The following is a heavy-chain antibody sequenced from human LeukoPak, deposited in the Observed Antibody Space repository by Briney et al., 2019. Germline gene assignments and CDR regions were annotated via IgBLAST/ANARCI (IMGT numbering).Heavy chain of an antibody. Sequence: SETLSLTCTVSGASISSNYWSWIRQSPGKELEWIAYINNNGRINYNPSLKSRVTISADTSKNQFSLNVRSVTAADTAVYYCARSAGWYDYWGQGTQVTVFS. J-gene: IGHJ4*02. CDR3: ARSAGWYDY. CDR1: GASISSNY. V-gene: IGHV4-59*08. CDR2: INNNGRI. D-gene: IGHD6-19*01.